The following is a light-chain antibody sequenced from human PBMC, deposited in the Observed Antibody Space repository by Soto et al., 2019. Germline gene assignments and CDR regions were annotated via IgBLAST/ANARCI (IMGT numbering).Light chain of an antibody. Sequence: QSVLTQPPSVSGAPGQRVTISCTGSSSNIGAGYEVHWYQQLPGTAPNLLIYGNSNRPSGVPDRFSGSKSGTSASLAITGLQAEDEADYYCQYYDSSLTGYVFGTGTKVTVL. J-gene: IGLJ1*01. V-gene: IGLV1-40*01. CDR1: SSNIGAGYE. CDR2: GNS. CDR3: QYYDSSLTGYV.